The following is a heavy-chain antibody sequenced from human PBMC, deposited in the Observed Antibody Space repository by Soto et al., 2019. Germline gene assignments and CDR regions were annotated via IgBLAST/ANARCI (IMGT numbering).Heavy chain of an antibody. Sequence: NPSETLSLTCAVYGGSFSGYYWSWIRQPPGKGLEWIGEINHSGSTNYNPSLKSRVTISVDTSKNQFSLKLSSVTAADTAVYYCARVKGQLALDYWGQGTLVTVSS. CDR3: ARVKGQLALDY. V-gene: IGHV4-34*01. CDR1: GGSFSGYY. D-gene: IGHD6-6*01. J-gene: IGHJ4*02. CDR2: INHSGST.